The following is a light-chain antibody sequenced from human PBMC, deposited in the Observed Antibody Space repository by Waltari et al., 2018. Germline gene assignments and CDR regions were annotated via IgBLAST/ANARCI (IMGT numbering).Light chain of an antibody. V-gene: IGLV2-23*02. CDR1: SNAIGSYNF. CDR2: DVS. J-gene: IGLJ2*01. Sequence: QSALTQPASVSGSPGQSITVSCIGTSNAIGSYNFVSWFQQHPGRAPKLMIYDVSERPLGVSNRFSGSKSGTTASLTISGLQAEDEADYYCFSYAGSNSFAFGGGTRLTVL. CDR3: FSYAGSNSFA.